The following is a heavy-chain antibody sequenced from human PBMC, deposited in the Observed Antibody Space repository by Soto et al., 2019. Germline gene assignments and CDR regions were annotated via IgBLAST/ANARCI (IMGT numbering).Heavy chain of an antibody. CDR2: IYYSGST. J-gene: IGHJ4*02. CDR1: GGSISSSSYY. Sequence: QLQLQESGPGLVKPAETLSLTCTVSGGSISSSSYYWGWIRQPPGKVLEWIGSIYYSGSTYYNPSIKSGVNISVDTSKNQFSLKLSSVTAADTAVYYCAINISGSSFFDYWGKSTLVTVSS. D-gene: IGHD1-26*01. V-gene: IGHV4-39*01. CDR3: AINISGSSFFDY.